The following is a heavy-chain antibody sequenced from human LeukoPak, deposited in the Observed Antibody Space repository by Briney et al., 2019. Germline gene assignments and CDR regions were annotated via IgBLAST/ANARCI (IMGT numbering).Heavy chain of an antibody. CDR3: ARFPSLSGSFDP. J-gene: IGHJ5*02. V-gene: IGHV4-39*07. CDR2: IYYSGST. Sequence: SETLSLTCTVSGGSISSSSYYWGWIRQPPGKGLEWIGSIYYSGSTNYNPSLKSRVTISVDKSKNQFSLKLSSVTAADTAVYYCARFPSLSGSFDPWGQGTLVTVSS. CDR1: GGSISSSSYY.